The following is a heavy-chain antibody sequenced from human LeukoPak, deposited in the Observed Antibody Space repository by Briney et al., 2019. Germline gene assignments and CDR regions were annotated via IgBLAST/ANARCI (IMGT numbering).Heavy chain of an antibody. Sequence: GGSLRLSCAASGFTVSGNYMSWVRQAPGKGLEWLSVIHRGGNTYYADSVKGRFTISRDSSKNTVFLQMDSLRAEDTAVYYCARGRQDVTTIVVVMTAVSYYLDVWGKGTTVTVS. V-gene: IGHV3-66*01. J-gene: IGHJ6*03. CDR2: IHRGGNT. D-gene: IGHD3-22*01. CDR3: ARGRQDVTTIVVVMTAVSYYLDV. CDR1: GFTVSGNY.